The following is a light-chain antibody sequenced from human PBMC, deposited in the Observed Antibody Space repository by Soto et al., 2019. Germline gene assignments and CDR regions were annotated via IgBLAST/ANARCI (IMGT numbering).Light chain of an antibody. J-gene: IGKJ4*01. CDR3: QQYNTYPLT. CDR2: KAS. CDR1: QSISTR. Sequence: DIQMTQSPSTLSASVGDRVTITCRASQSISTRLAWYQQKPGKAPKLLIYKASSLESGVPSRFSGRGSGTEFTLTISSLQPDDFATYYCQQYNTYPLTFGGGTTVEIK. V-gene: IGKV1-5*03.